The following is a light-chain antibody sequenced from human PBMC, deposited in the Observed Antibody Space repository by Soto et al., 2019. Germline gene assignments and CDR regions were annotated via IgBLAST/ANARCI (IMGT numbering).Light chain of an antibody. CDR1: QGIGST. CDR2: DAS. V-gene: IGKV3-15*01. CDR3: QHLRT. J-gene: IGKJ1*01. Sequence: EIVMTQSPATLSVSPGEGATLSCRASQGIGSTLAWYQHKPGQTPRLLIYDASTRATGVPARFSGSGSGTEFTLTINSLQSEDFAVYYCQHLRTFGQGTKVDIK.